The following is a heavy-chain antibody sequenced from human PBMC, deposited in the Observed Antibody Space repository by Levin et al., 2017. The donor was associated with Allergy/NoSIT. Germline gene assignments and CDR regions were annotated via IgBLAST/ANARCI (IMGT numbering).Heavy chain of an antibody. CDR2: ISSSSYYI. J-gene: IGHJ6*02. Sequence: GGSLRLSCVASGFTFSSDTMNWVRQAPGKGLEWVSSISSSSYYIYYADSVKGRFTISRDNAKNSLYLQMNSLIAEDTAVYYCARDSSGWYTLSYYYGMDVWGQGTTVTVSS. V-gene: IGHV3-21*01. CDR1: GFTFSSDT. D-gene: IGHD6-19*01. CDR3: ARDSSGWYTLSYYYGMDV.